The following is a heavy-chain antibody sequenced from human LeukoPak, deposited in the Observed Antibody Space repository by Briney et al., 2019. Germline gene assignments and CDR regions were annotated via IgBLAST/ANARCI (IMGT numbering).Heavy chain of an antibody. V-gene: IGHV3-30*04. D-gene: IGHD1-26*01. CDR2: ISYDGSNK. J-gene: IGHJ6*02. CDR1: GFTFSSYA. Sequence: PGRYLRLSCAASGFTFSSYAMHWVRQAPGQGLEWVAVISYDGSNKYYADSVKGQFTISRDNSKNTLYLQMSSLRAEDTAVYYCARDSSLIGVGALSGMDVWGQGTTVTVSS. CDR3: ARDSSLIGVGALSGMDV.